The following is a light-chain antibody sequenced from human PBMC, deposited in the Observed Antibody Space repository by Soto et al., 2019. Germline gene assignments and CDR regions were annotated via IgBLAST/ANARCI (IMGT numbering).Light chain of an antibody. J-gene: IGKJ4*01. CDR1: QSVTSS. Sequence: EIVLTQSPATLSLSPGDRATLSCRASQSVTSSLAWFQQKPGQAPRLLIYDVSRRATAIPARFSGSGSGTDFTLTISSLVPEDFAVYYCQQRTSWPTFGGGTKVEIK. CDR3: QQRTSWPT. CDR2: DVS. V-gene: IGKV3-11*01.